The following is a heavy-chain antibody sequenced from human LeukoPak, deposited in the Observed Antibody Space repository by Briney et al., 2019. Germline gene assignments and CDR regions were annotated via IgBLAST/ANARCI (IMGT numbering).Heavy chain of an antibody. CDR1: GFTLSTYA. V-gene: IGHV3-64*01. Sequence: PGGSLRLSCATSGFTLSTYAMHWVRQAPGKGLEYVSSLSSDGYSTYYANSVKGRFTISRDNSKDTLDLQMGSLRPEDTAVYYCARGQQWVIRPFDEWGQGTLVTVSS. CDR3: ARGQQWVIRPFDE. CDR2: LSSDGYST. J-gene: IGHJ4*02. D-gene: IGHD6-19*01.